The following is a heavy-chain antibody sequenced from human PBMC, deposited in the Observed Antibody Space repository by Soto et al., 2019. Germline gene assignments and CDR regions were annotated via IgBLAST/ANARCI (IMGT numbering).Heavy chain of an antibody. CDR2: VSFDGTNK. Sequence: QGQLVESGGGVVQAGQSLRLSCAASGFVFADYGVHWVRQAPGKGLEWVAVVSFDGTNKFYADSVKGRFTISRDNSNNTLYLQMNSLRTEDTAVYYWAKDTLYPVVSYFDYGLDVWGQGTTVTVSS. J-gene: IGHJ6*02. CDR3: AKDTLYPVVSYFDYGLDV. V-gene: IGHV3-30*18. D-gene: IGHD2-8*01. CDR1: GFVFADYG.